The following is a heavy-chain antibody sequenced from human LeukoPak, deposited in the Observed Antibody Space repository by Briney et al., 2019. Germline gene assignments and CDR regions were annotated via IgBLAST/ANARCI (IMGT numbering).Heavy chain of an antibody. J-gene: IGHJ4*02. CDR2: IYYSGST. V-gene: IGHV4-61*01. CDR1: GGSVSSGSYY. Sequence: SETLSLTCTVSGGSVSSGSYYWSWIRQPPGQGLEWIGYIYYSGSTNYNPSLKSRVTISVDTSKNQFSLKLSSVTAADTAVYYCAREGLYGDYVWSLDYWGQGTLVTVSS. D-gene: IGHD4-17*01. CDR3: AREGLYGDYVWSLDY.